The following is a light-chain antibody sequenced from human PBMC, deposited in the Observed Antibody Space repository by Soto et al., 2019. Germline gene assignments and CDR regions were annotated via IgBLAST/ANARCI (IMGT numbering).Light chain of an antibody. Sequence: DIQMTQSPSALSAFVGDRVTITCRASQSIGNLLAWYQQKPGKAPNLLIYDASSLESGVPSRFSGSGSGTEFTLTISSQQPDDVATYYCQQYNADSPWTFGQGTRVEI. CDR1: QSIGNL. V-gene: IGKV1-5*01. CDR2: DAS. CDR3: QQYNADSPWT. J-gene: IGKJ1*01.